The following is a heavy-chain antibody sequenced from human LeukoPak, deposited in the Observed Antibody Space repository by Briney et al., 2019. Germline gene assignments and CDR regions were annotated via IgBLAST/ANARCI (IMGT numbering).Heavy chain of an antibody. J-gene: IGHJ4*02. CDR3: ASLSGIGYCSGGSCYDDY. CDR1: GGSISSGGYS. V-gene: IGHV4-30-2*01. D-gene: IGHD2-15*01. CDR2: IYHSGST. Sequence: SQTLSLTCAASGGSISSGGYSWGWIRQPPGQGLEWIVYIYHSGSTYSNPSLKSRATISVDRSKTQFSLKLSSVTAADTVVYYCASLSGIGYCSGGSCYDDYWGQGTLVTVSS.